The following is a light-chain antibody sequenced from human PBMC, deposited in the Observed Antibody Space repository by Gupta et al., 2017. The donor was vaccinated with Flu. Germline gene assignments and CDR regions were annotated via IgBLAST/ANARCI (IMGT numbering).Light chain of an antibody. Sequence: QSALTQPASVSGSPGQSITISCTGTSRDVGNYNYVSWYQQHPGKAPKLMIYDVSNRPSGISNRFSGSKSDNTASLTISGLQAEDEADYYCSSYTISSSYLFGTGTKVSVL. V-gene: IGLV2-14*03. CDR1: SRDVGNYNY. CDR3: SSYTISSSYL. J-gene: IGLJ1*01. CDR2: DVS.